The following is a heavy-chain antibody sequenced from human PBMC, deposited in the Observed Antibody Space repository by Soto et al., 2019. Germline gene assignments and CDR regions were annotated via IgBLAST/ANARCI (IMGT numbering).Heavy chain of an antibody. CDR2: MYYSGSS. CDR3: VRSGHPCGGVV. Sequence: SETLSLTCIVSGGALSNFYGSWIRQPPGKGLEWIGYMYYSGSSNYNPSLKSRVTISIDTSKNQISLKLSSVTAADTAVYYCVRSGHPCGGVVWGQGNLVTVSS. D-gene: IGHD3-16*01. J-gene: IGHJ4*02. CDR1: GGALSNFY. V-gene: IGHV4-59*03.